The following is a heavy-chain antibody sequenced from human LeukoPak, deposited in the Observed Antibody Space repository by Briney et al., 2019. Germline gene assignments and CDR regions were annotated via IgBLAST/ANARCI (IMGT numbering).Heavy chain of an antibody. CDR2: IIPILGIA. V-gene: IGHV1-69*04. Sequence: ASVKVSCKASGGTFSSYAISWVRQAPGQGLEWMGRIIPILGIANYAQKFQGRVTITADKSTSTAYMELSSLRSEDTAVYYCARSPSGGDYYGLYNYGMDVWGQGTTVTVSS. CDR1: GGTFSSYA. D-gene: IGHD4-17*01. J-gene: IGHJ6*02. CDR3: ARSPSGGDYYGLYNYGMDV.